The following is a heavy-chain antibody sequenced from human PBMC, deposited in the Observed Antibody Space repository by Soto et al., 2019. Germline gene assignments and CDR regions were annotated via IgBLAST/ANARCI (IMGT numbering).Heavy chain of an antibody. V-gene: IGHV3-23*04. Sequence: EVQLVESGGGLVQPGGSLRLSCAASGFTFITYAMNWVRQAPGKGLEWVSTISGSGGSTYYADSVKGRFTISRDNSKNTLYLQMNGLRAEDTAVYYCPKRPLKYDGSYFDYWGHGTLVTVSS. CDR3: PKRPLKYDGSYFDY. J-gene: IGHJ4*01. CDR2: ISGSGGST. CDR1: GFTFITYA. D-gene: IGHD3-16*01.